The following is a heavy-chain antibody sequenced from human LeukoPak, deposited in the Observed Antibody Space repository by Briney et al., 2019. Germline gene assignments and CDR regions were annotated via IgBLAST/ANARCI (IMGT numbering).Heavy chain of an antibody. Sequence: ASVKVSCKAFGYTFTSYDINWVRQATGQGLEWMGWMNPNSGNTGYAQKFQGRVTMTRNTSISTAYMELSSLRSEDTAVYYCARGRSRSGYYGYWGQGTLVTVSS. CDR3: ARGRSRSGYYGY. V-gene: IGHV1-8*01. CDR1: GYTFTSYD. J-gene: IGHJ4*02. D-gene: IGHD3-22*01. CDR2: MNPNSGNT.